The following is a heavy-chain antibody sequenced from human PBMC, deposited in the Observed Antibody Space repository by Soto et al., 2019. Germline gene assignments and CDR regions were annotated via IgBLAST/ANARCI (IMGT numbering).Heavy chain of an antibody. Sequence: SETLSLTCTVSGGSISSGGYYWSWIRQHPGKGLEWIGYIYYGGSTYYNPSLKSRVTLSVDTSKNQFSLKLSSVTAADTAVYYCALRSMAVVPEFWAQGNLVTVSS. D-gene: IGHD3-22*01. J-gene: IGHJ4*02. CDR2: IYYGGST. V-gene: IGHV4-31*03. CDR3: ALRSMAVVPEF. CDR1: GGSISSGGYY.